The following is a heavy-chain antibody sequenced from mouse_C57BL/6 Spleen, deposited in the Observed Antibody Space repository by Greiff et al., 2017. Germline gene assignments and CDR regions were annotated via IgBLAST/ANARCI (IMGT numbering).Heavy chain of an antibody. Sequence: QVQLQQSGAELVKPGASVKLSCKASGYTFTSYWMHWVKQRPGQGLEWIGMIHPNSGSTNYNEKFKSKATLTVDKSSSTAYMQLSSLTSEDSAVYYCARGGDYDAWFAYWGQGTLVTVSA. V-gene: IGHV1-64*01. CDR2: IHPNSGST. D-gene: IGHD2-4*01. CDR3: ARGGDYDAWFAY. CDR1: GYTFTSYW. J-gene: IGHJ3*01.